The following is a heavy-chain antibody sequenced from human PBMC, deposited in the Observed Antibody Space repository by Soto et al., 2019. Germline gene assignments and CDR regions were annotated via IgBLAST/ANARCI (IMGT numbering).Heavy chain of an antibody. CDR3: ALGYSYGDYYYGMDV. CDR2: IYTSGST. Sequence: SETLSLTCTVSGGSICSYYWSWIRQPAGKGLEWIGRIYTSGSTNYNPSLKSRVTMSVDTSKNQFSLKLSSVTAADTAVYYCALGYSYGDYYYGMDVWGQGNTVTVS. CDR1: GGSICSYY. J-gene: IGHJ6*02. D-gene: IGHD5-18*01. V-gene: IGHV4-4*07.